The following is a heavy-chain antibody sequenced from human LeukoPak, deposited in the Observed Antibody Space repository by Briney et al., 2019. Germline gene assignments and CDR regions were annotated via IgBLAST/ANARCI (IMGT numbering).Heavy chain of an antibody. D-gene: IGHD6-13*01. CDR3: TTGKIAAALFDY. CDR2: IKSKTDGGTT. J-gene: IGHJ4*02. CDR1: GFTFSNAW. Sequence: GGSLRLSCAASGFTFSNAWMSWVRQAPGKGLEWVGRIKSKTDGGTTDYAAPVKGRFTISRDDSKNTLYLQMNSLKTEDTAVYYCTTGKIAAALFDYWGQGTLVTVSS. V-gene: IGHV3-15*01.